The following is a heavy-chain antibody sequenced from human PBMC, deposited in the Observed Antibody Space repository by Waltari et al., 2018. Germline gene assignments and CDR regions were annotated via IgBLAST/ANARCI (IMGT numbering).Heavy chain of an antibody. J-gene: IGHJ6*02. CDR2: ISYNGRNI. CDR3: ARDLCDRTNCHGMDV. V-gene: IGHV3-30*04. D-gene: IGHD1-1*01. CDR1: DFTFSSFA. Sequence: QVQLVESGGGVVQPGRSLRPPCAASDFTFSSFAMHWVRQAPGKGLEWVAVISYNGRNIYYRDSVKGRFTISRDNAKKMLYLQMNSLRAEDTAVYYCARDLCDRTNCHGMDVWGQGTTVTVSS.